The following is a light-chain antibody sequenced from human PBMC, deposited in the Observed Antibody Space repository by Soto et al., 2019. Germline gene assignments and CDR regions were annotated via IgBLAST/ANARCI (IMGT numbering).Light chain of an antibody. CDR1: QSISSY. CDR3: QQSYSTPRT. CDR2: AAS. V-gene: IGKV1-39*01. Sequence: DIQITQSPSSLSASVGDRVTITCRASQSISSYLNWYQQKPGKAPKLLIYAASSLQSGVPSRFSGSGSGTDFTLTISSXQPEDFATYHCQQSYSTPRTFGQGTKVDIK. J-gene: IGKJ1*01.